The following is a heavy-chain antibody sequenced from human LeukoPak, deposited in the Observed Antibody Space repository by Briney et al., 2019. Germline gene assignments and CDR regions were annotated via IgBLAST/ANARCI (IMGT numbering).Heavy chain of an antibody. CDR1: GGSISSGGYS. CDR3: SLRGAGTLDY. CDR2: IYHSGST. Sequence: SETLSLTCAVSGGSISSGGYSWSWIRQPPGKGLEWIGYIYHSGSTYYNPSLKSRVTISVDKSKNQFSLKLSSVTAADTAVYYCSLRGAGTLDYWGQGTLVTVSS. V-gene: IGHV4-30-2*01. D-gene: IGHD6-19*01. J-gene: IGHJ4*02.